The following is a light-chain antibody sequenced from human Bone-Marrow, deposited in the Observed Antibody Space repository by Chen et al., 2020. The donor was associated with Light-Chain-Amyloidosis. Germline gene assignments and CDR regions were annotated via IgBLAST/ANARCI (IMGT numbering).Light chain of an antibody. J-gene: IGLJ1*01. Sequence: SALTHPSSGSGPPGQATTIPCPGTSSDVGGDNHVSWYQQHPDKAPKLMIYEVTNRPSWVPDRFSGSKSDNTASLTISGLQTEDEADYFCSSYTITNTLVFGSGTRVTVL. V-gene: IGLV2-14*01. CDR3: SSYTITNTLV. CDR1: SSDVGGDNH. CDR2: EVT.